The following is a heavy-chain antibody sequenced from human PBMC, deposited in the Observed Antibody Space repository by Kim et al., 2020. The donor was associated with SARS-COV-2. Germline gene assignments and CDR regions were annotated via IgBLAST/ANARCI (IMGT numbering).Heavy chain of an antibody. CDR2: ISWNSGSI. J-gene: IGHJ6*02. Sequence: GGSLRLSCAASGFTFDDYAMHWVRQAPGKGLEWVSGISWNSGSIGYADSVKGRFTISRDNAKNSLYLQMNSLRAEDTALYYCAKDITAGPSGDYYYYGMDVWGQGTTVTVSS. CDR1: GFTFDDYA. V-gene: IGHV3-9*01. CDR3: AKDITAGPSGDYYYYGMDV. D-gene: IGHD2-15*01.